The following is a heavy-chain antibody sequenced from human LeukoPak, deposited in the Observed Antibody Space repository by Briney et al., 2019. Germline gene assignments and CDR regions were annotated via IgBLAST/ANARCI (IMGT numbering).Heavy chain of an antibody. J-gene: IGHJ4*02. CDR2: IIPIFGTA. D-gene: IGHD3-22*01. Sequence: GASVEVSCKASGGTFSSYAISWVRQAHGQGLEWMGRIIPIFGTANYAQKFQGRVTITTDESTSTAYMELSSLRSEDTAVYYCAISYYYDSSGYLVDYWGQGTLVTVSS. CDR1: GGTFSSYA. CDR3: AISYYYDSSGYLVDY. V-gene: IGHV1-69*05.